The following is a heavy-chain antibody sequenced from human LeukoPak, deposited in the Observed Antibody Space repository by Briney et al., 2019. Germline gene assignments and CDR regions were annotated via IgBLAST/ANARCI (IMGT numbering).Heavy chain of an antibody. CDR1: GFTVSSNY. V-gene: IGHV3-66*01. J-gene: IGHJ4*02. CDR3: ASGETTAFDY. D-gene: IGHD4-11*01. CDR2: IYSGVST. Sequence: GGSLRLSCAGSGFTVSSNYMNWVRQTPRKGLEWVSVIYSGVSTDYADSVKGRFTISRDNSKNTLYLQMNSLRAEDTAVYYCASGETTAFDYWGQGTLVTVSS.